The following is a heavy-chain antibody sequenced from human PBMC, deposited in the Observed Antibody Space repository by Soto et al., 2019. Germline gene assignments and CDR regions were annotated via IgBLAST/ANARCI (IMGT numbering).Heavy chain of an antibody. CDR1: GFTFSSYG. Sequence: LRLSCAASGFTFSSYGMHWVRHAPCKGLEWVAVIWYNGSDKKYADSVKGRFTISRENSDKTLYLQMNSLRAEDTAVYYGAKDYGEWTGLYYYGMDVGGQGNKVTVSS. CDR2: IWYNGSDK. J-gene: IGHJ6*01. V-gene: IGHV3-33*06. CDR3: AKDYGEWTGLYYYGMDV. D-gene: IGHD4-17*01.